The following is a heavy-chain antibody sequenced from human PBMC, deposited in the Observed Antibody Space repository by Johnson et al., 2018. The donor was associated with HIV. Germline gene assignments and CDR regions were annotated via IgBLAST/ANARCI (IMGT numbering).Heavy chain of an antibody. CDR1: GFTFINYW. Sequence: VQLVESGGGLVQPGGSLILSCAASGFTFINYWMHWVRQAPGKGLVWVSRMNADGKTTTYADSVKGRFTISRDNVKNTLYLQMNSLRAEDTAVYYCAREQELIGERAFDIWGQGTMVTVSS. V-gene: IGHV3-74*01. D-gene: IGHD6-13*01. CDR3: AREQELIGERAFDI. CDR2: MNADGKTT. J-gene: IGHJ3*02.